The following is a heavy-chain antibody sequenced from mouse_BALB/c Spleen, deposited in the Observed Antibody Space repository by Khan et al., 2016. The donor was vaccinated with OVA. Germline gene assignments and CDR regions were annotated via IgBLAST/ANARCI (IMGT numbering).Heavy chain of an antibody. CDR3: SRETTTLDY. J-gene: IGHJ4*01. CDR2: ISCYNGAT. V-gene: IGHV1S34*01. CDR1: GYSFTGHY. D-gene: IGHD6-1*02. Sequence: LVKTGASVKISCKASGYSFTGHYIHWVRESHDKSLEWIGYISCYNGATNYNQKFKGKDTFTVDTSSSTAYMQFNRLTSEDSAVYYCSRETTTLDYWGQGTSVTVSS.